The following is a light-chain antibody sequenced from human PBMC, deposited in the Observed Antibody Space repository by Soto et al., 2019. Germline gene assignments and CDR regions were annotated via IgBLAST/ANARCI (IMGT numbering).Light chain of an antibody. CDR1: QSVSRTY. V-gene: IGKV3-20*01. CDR2: DAS. CDR3: QQYNTYST. J-gene: IGKJ1*01. Sequence: EIVLTQSPGTLSLSPGERATLSCRASQSVSRTYLAWYQQKPGQAPXLLIYDASNRATGISARFSGSGSGTEFTLTISSLQPDDFATDDCQQYNTYSTFGQGTKVDIK.